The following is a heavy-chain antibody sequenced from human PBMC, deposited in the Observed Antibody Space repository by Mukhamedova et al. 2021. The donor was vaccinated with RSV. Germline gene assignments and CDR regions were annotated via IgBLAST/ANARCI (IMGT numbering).Heavy chain of an antibody. Sequence: QAPGQRLEWMGWINAGNGNTKYSQKFQGRVTITRDTSASTAYMELRSLRSEDTAVYYCARDRGGSYEDYWGQGTLGTVSS. D-gene: IGHD1-26*01. J-gene: IGHJ4*02. V-gene: IGHV1-3*01. CDR3: ARDRGGSYEDY. CDR2: INAGNGNT.